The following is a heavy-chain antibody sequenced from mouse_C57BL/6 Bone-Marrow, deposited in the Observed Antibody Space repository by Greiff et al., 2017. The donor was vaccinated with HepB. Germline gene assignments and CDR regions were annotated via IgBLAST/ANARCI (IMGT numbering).Heavy chain of an antibody. CDR3: ARGLSRAMDY. Sequence: QVQLKQPGAELVMPGASVKLSCKASGYTFTSYWMHWVKQRPGQGLEWIGEIDPSDSYTNYNQKFKGKSTLTVDKSSSTAYMQLSSLTSEDSAVYYCARGLSRAMDYWGQGTSVTVSS. V-gene: IGHV1-69*01. CDR2: IDPSDSYT. CDR1: GYTFTSYW. D-gene: IGHD6-5*01. J-gene: IGHJ4*01.